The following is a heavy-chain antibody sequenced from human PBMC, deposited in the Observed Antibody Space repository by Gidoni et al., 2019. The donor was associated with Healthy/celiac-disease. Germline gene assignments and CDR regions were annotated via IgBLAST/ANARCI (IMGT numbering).Heavy chain of an antibody. CDR1: GFTFSSYD. D-gene: IGHD1-1*01. CDR2: IGTAGDT. J-gene: IGHJ6*02. CDR3: ARGQLEGNYYYYGMDV. V-gene: IGHV3-13*01. Sequence: EVQLVESGGGLVQPGGSLRLSCAASGFTFSSYDMHWVRQATGKGLEWVSAIGTAGDTYYPGSVKGRFTISRENAKNSLYLQMNSLRAGDTAVYYCARGQLEGNYYYYGMDVWGQGTTVTVSS.